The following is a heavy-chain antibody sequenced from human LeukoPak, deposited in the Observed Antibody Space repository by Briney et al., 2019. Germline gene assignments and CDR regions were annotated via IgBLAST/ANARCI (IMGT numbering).Heavy chain of an antibody. CDR3: ARHSTASGYLNYLDY. Sequence: SETLSLTCTVSGGSISSYYWSWIRQPPGKGLEWIGYIYYSGSTNYNPSLKSRVTISVDTSKNQFSLKLSSVTAADTAVYYCARHSTASGYLNYLDYWGQGTLVTVSS. J-gene: IGHJ4*02. CDR2: IYYSGST. D-gene: IGHD1-1*01. CDR1: GGSISSYY. V-gene: IGHV4-59*08.